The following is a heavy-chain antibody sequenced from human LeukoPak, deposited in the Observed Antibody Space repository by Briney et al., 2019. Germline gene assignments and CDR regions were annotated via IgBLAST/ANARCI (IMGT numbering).Heavy chain of an antibody. CDR1: GFTFYSHE. Sequence: GGSLRLSCAASGFTFYSHEMNGVRQAPGKGLEWVAYVSSSGSTIYYADSVKGRFTISRDNAENSLYLQMNSLRAEDTAVYYCARSPPPHCSGGNCYYGKYYFDFWGQGTLVTVSS. V-gene: IGHV3-48*03. CDR2: VSSSGSTI. J-gene: IGHJ4*02. CDR3: ARSPPPHCSGGNCYYGKYYFDF. D-gene: IGHD2-15*01.